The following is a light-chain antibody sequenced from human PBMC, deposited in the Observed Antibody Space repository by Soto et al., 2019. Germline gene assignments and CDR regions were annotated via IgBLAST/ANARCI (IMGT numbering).Light chain of an antibody. CDR2: DVS. V-gene: IGLV2-14*01. Sequence: QSVPTQPASVSGSPGQSITISCTGTSSXXGGYNYVSWYQQHPGKAPKLMIYDVSNRPSGVSNRFSGSKSGNTASLTISGLQAEDEADYYCSSYTSSSTPCVFGTGTKVTVL. CDR1: SSXXGGYNY. J-gene: IGLJ1*01. CDR3: SSYTSSSTPCV.